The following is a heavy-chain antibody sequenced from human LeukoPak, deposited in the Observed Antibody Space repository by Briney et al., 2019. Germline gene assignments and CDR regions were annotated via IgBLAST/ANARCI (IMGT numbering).Heavy chain of an antibody. V-gene: IGHV3-30*03. Sequence: GGSLRLSCAASGFTFSSYGMHWVRQAPGKGLEWVAVISYDGSNKYYADSVKGRFTISRDNSKNTLYLQMNSLRAEDTAVYYCARDRIRGGSFGLFDYWGQGTLVTVSS. D-gene: IGHD3-16*01. J-gene: IGHJ4*02. CDR2: ISYDGSNK. CDR1: GFTFSSYG. CDR3: ARDRIRGGSFGLFDY.